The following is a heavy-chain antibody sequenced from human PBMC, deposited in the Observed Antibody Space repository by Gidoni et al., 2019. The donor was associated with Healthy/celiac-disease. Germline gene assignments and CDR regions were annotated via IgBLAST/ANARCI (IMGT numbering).Heavy chain of an antibody. CDR3: ARAGNSGSYGCLGY. J-gene: IGHJ4*02. D-gene: IGHD1-26*01. V-gene: IGHV4-4*02. Sequence: QVQLQESGPGLLKPSGTLSLTCAVPGGSTSSSNWWSWVRQPPGKGLEWIGEIYHSGSTNYNPSLKSRVTISVDKSKNQFSLKLSSVTAADTAVYYCARAGNSGSYGCLGYWGQGTLVTVSS. CDR1: GGSTSSSNW. CDR2: IYHSGST.